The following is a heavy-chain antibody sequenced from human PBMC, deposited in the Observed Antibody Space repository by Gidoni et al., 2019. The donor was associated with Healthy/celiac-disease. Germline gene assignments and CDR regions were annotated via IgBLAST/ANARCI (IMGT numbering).Heavy chain of an antibody. Sequence: QMQLVQSGPEVKTPGTSVQVSCKASGFTFTSSAVQWVRQARGQLLEWIGWIVVGSGNTNYAQKFQERVTITRDMSTRTAYMELSSLRSEDTAVYYCAAASEIVVVGGMDYWGQGTLVTVSS. V-gene: IGHV1-58*01. D-gene: IGHD3-22*01. CDR3: AAASEIVVVGGMDY. CDR2: IVVGSGNT. CDR1: GFTFTSSA. J-gene: IGHJ4*02.